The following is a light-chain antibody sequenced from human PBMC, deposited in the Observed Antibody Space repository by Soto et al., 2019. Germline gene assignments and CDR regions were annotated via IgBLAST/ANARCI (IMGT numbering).Light chain of an antibody. Sequence: ELVLTQSPGTLSLSPGESAALSCRASQPVSSNFLAWYQQQPGQAPRLLIYGVSSRASGIPDRFFGSGSGTDFTLTINRLEPEDFAVYYCQQYANSPITFGQGTRLE. J-gene: IGKJ5*01. CDR1: QPVSSNF. CDR2: GVS. V-gene: IGKV3-20*01. CDR3: QQYANSPIT.